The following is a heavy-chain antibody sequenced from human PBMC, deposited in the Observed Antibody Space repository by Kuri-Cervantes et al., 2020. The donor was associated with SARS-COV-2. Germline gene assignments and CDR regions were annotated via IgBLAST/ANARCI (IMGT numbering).Heavy chain of an antibody. Sequence: ASVKVSCKASGGTFSGYAISWVRQAPGQGLEWMGIINPSGGSTSYAQKFQGRVTMTRDTSTSTVYMELSSLRSEDTAVYYCARAGDRYYWGQGTLVTVSS. CDR1: GGTFSGYA. CDR3: ARAGDRYY. CDR2: INPSGGST. D-gene: IGHD3-10*01. J-gene: IGHJ4*02. V-gene: IGHV1-46*01.